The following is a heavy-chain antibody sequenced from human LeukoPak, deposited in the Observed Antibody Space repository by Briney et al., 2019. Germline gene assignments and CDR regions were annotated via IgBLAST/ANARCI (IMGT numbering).Heavy chain of an antibody. CDR1: GFTFSSYA. Sequence: QPGGSLRLSCAASGFTFSSYAMNWVRQATGKGMEWVSVISGNGASTYYADSVKGRFTISRDNSKNTVLLQMNSLRAEDTALYYCAKDLPAGPLTMWGYFDYWGLGTLVTVSS. CDR2: ISGNGAST. CDR3: AKDLPAGPLTMWGYFDY. J-gene: IGHJ4*02. D-gene: IGHD4/OR15-4a*01. V-gene: IGHV3-23*01.